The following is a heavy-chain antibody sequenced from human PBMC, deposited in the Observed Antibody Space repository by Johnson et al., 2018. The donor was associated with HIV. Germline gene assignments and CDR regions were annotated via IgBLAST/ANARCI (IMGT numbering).Heavy chain of an antibody. CDR1: GFTFSSYW. CDR2: IKQDGSEK. J-gene: IGHJ3*02. V-gene: IGHV3-7*01. CDR3: ARPPGVGSVDALDI. D-gene: IGHD2-15*01. Sequence: VQLVESVGGLVQPGGSLRLSCAASGFTFSSYWMSWVRQAPGKGLEWVANIKQDGSEKYYVDSVKGRFTISRDNAKNSLYLHMNSLRAEDTAVYYCARPPGVGSVDALDIWGQGTMVTVSS.